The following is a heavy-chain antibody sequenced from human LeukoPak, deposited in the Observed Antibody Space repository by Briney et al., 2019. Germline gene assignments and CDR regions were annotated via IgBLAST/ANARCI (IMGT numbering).Heavy chain of an antibody. CDR1: GGSISSYY. D-gene: IGHD1-1*01. J-gene: IGHJ3*01. CDR2: IYYSEST. CDR3: ARDWNPLQGHAAFDV. V-gene: IGHV4-59*01. Sequence: KPSETLSLTCTVSGGSISSYYWSWIRQPPGKGLEWIGYIYYSESTNYNPSLQSRVTISVDTSRNQFSLKLRSVTAADTAVYYCARDWNPLQGHAAFDVWGQGTKVTVSS.